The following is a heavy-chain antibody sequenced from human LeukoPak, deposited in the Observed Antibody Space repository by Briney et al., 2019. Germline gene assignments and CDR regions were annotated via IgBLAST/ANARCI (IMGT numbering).Heavy chain of an antibody. CDR1: GFTFSSYA. D-gene: IGHD3-10*01. CDR2: ISGSGGST. Sequence: LSGGSLRLSCAASGFTFSSYAMSWVRQAPGKGLEWVSAISGSGGSTYYADSVKGRFTISRDNSKNTLYLQMNSLRAEDTAVCYCAKDGEVVSPNYFDYWGQGTLVTVSS. J-gene: IGHJ4*02. CDR3: AKDGEVVSPNYFDY. V-gene: IGHV3-23*01.